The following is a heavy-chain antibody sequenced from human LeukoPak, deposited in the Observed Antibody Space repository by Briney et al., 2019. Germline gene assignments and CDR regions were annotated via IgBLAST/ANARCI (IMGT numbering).Heavy chain of an antibody. CDR1: GGSISGYY. CDR3: ARSLRKGPGGHYYGMDV. CDR2: IYYSGST. Sequence: PSETLSLTCTVSGGSISGYYWSWIRQPPGKGLAWIGYIYYSGSTNYNPSLKSRVTISVDTSKNQFSLKLSSVTAADTAVYYCARSLRKGPGGHYYGMDVWGQGTTVTVSS. D-gene: IGHD1-14*01. J-gene: IGHJ6*02. V-gene: IGHV4-59*08.